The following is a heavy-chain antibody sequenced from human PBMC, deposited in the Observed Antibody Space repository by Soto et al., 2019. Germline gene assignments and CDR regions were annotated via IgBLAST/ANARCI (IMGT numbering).Heavy chain of an antibody. J-gene: IGHJ4*01. V-gene: IGHV4-59*11. CDR1: GGSISDHY. CDR3: VAGPDHAKSAY. CDR2: GLRHEFV. Sequence: SETLSLTFTVSGGSISDHYLSWTRQPPGKGLEWIGYGLRHEFVGTNPSLTSRVTISVDTSKKQFSLRLNSVTAADTAVYYCVAGPDHAKSAYWGQGTLVTVSS.